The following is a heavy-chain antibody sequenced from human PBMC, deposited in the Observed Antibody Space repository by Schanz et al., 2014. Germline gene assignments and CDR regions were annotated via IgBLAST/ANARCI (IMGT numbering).Heavy chain of an antibody. CDR1: GFTFDDYG. D-gene: IGHD6-13*01. Sequence: QVQLVESGGGVVQPGTSLRLSCEASGFTFDDYGMHWVRQAPGKGLEWLAVISYDGSNKYKSPSASVKGRLAISRDNSKNTLYLQMSSLRAEDTAVYYCARGHSSSWYRISHAFDYWGQGTLVTVSS. CDR3: ARGHSSSWYRISHAFDY. CDR2: ISYDGSNK. J-gene: IGHJ4*02. V-gene: IGHV3-30*09.